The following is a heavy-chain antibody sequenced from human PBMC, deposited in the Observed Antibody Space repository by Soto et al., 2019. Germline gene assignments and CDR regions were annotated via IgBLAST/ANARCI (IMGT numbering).Heavy chain of an antibody. CDR2: ISYDGSNK. CDR3: GRPALPYSGSYYYFDY. D-gene: IGHD1-26*01. V-gene: IGHV3-30*04. J-gene: IGHJ4*02. Sequence: GGSLRLSCAASGFTFSSYAMHWVRQAPGKGLEWVAVISYDGSNKYYADSVKGRFTISRDNSKNTLYLQMNSLRAEDTAVYYGGRPALPYSGSYYYFDYWGQGTLVTVSS. CDR1: GFTFSSYA.